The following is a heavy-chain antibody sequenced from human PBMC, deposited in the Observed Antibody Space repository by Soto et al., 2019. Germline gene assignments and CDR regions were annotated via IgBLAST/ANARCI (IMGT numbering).Heavy chain of an antibody. Sequence: GGSLRLSGAASGFIFSNHSMSWVRQVPGKGLEWVSGISAGGNLIYYADSVRGRFTMSRDNSKNMLYLQMNSLRAEDTAVYFCAKRQGIGPADKNFDFCGQLARVTVCS. CDR3: AKRQGIGPADKNFDF. CDR1: GFIFSNHS. CDR2: ISAGGNLI. V-gene: IGHV3-23*01. D-gene: IGHD6-13*01. J-gene: IGHJ4*02.